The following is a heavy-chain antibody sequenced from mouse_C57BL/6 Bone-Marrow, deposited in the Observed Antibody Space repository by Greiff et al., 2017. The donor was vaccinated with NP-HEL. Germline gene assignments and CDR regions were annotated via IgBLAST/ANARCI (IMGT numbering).Heavy chain of an antibody. CDR2: IDPENGDT. Sequence: EVQLQQSGAELVRPGASVKLSCTASGFNIKDDYMHWVKQRPEQGLEWIGWIDPENGDTEYASKFQGKATITADTSSNTAYLQLSSLTSEDTAVYYCTTGLLRSHLFDGWGQGTTLTVAS. J-gene: IGHJ2*01. V-gene: IGHV14-4*01. D-gene: IGHD1-1*01. CDR3: TTGLLRSHLFDG. CDR1: GFNIKDDY.